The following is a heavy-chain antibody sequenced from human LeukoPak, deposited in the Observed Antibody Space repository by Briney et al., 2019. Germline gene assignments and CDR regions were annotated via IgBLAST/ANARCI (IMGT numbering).Heavy chain of an antibody. D-gene: IGHD6-13*01. CDR3: ARDPYSSSCLDY. CDR2: LPPDELDI. J-gene: IGHJ4*02. CDR1: GFTFTNYW. Sequence: GGSLRLSCAASGFTFTNYWMHWVRQAPGMGLVWVSRLPPDELDIIYADSVKGRFTVSRDNAKNTVYLQMNNLRAEDTAVYYCARDPYSSSCLDYWGQGTLVTVSS. V-gene: IGHV3-74*01.